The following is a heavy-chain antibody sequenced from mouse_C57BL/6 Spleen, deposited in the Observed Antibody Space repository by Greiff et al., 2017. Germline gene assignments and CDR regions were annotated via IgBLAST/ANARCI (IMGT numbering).Heavy chain of an antibody. CDR1: GFTFSSYA. Sequence: EVQLQESGEGLVKPGGSLKLSCAASGFTFSSYAMSWVRQTPEKRLEWVAYISSGGDYIYYADTVKGRFTISRDNARNTLYLQMSSLKSEDTAMYYCTRTPSYYSNYRYFDVWGTGTTVTVSS. D-gene: IGHD2-5*01. CDR3: TRTPSYYSNYRYFDV. V-gene: IGHV5-9-1*02. J-gene: IGHJ1*03. CDR2: ISSGGDYI.